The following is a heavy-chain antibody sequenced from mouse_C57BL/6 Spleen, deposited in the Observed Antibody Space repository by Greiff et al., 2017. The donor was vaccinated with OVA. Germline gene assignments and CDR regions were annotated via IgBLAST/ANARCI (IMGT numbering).Heavy chain of an antibody. V-gene: IGHV1-53*01. CDR3: ARSIYDGYSAWFAY. Sequence: VQLQQSGPELVKPGASVKLSCKASGYTFTSYWMHWVKQRPGQGLEWIGNINPSNGGTNYNEKFKSKATLTVDKSSSTAYMQLSSLTSEDSAVYYCARSIYDGYSAWFAYWGQGTLVTVSA. CDR2: INPSNGGT. D-gene: IGHD2-3*01. J-gene: IGHJ3*01. CDR1: GYTFTSYW.